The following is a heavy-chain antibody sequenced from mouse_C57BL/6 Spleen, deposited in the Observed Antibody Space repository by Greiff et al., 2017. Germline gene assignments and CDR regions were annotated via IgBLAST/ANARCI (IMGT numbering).Heavy chain of an antibody. CDR2: IYPGDGDT. V-gene: IGHV1-82*01. D-gene: IGHD1-1*01. CDR3: ARSVVVAPMDYAMDY. CDR1: GYAFSSSW. Sequence: VPLQPSGPELVKPGASGKISCKASGYAFSSSWMNWVKPRPGKGLGWIGRIYPGDGDTNYNGKFKGKDTLTANQSSSTAYVQLSSLTSADSAVYFCARSVVVAPMDYAMDYWGQGTSVTVSS. J-gene: IGHJ4*01.